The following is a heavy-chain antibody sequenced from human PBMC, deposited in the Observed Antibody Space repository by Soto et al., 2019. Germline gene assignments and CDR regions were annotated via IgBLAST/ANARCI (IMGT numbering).Heavy chain of an antibody. CDR1: GGSISSGGYY. Sequence: SETLSLTCTVSGGSISSGGYYWNWIRQHPGKGMEWIGYIYYSGTTYYNPSLKSRVTISVDTSKNQFSLKLSSVTAADTAVFYCAASCVGCGGFNYYGMDVWGQGTTVTVSS. D-gene: IGHD2-21*01. J-gene: IGHJ6*02. CDR3: AASCVGCGGFNYYGMDV. V-gene: IGHV4-31*03. CDR2: IYYSGTT.